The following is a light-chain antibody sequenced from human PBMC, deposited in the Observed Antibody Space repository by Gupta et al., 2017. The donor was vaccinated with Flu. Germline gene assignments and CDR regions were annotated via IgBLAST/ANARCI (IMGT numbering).Light chain of an antibody. J-gene: IGKJ4*01. CDR1: QNIEDW. CDR3: QNYNYH. Sequence: DFQMTRSPSTLSASVGDRVTITCRASQNIEDWLAWYQQKPGKAPQLLIYKASKLEGAVPSRFGGSGFGTEFTLTISSLQPDDSAIYYCQNYNYHFGGGTKVEIK. CDR2: KAS. V-gene: IGKV1-5*03.